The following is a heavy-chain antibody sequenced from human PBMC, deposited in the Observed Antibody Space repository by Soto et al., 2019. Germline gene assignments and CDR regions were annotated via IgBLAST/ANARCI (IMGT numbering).Heavy chain of an antibody. CDR2: IIPIFGTA. V-gene: IGHV1-69*12. J-gene: IGHJ6*02. Sequence: QVQLVQSGAEVKKPGSSVKVSCKASGGTFSSYAINWVRQAPGQGLEWMGGIIPIFGTANYAQKFQGRVTITADESTSTADRELGSLRSEDTAVYYCARGSGGSSYYYYGMDVWGQGTTVTVSS. CDR1: GGTFSSYA. D-gene: IGHD2-15*01. CDR3: ARGSGGSSYYYYGMDV.